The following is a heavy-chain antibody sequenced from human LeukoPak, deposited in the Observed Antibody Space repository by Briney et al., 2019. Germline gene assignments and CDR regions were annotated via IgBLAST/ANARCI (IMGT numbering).Heavy chain of an antibody. Sequence: ASVKVSCKASRYTFTSYAMNWVRQAPGQGLEWMGWINTNTGNPTYAQGFTGRFVFSLDTSVSTAYLQISSLKAEDTAVYYCARVIWFGESVGGFDPWGQGTLVTVSS. CDR3: ARVIWFGESVGGFDP. J-gene: IGHJ5*02. CDR1: RYTFTSYA. D-gene: IGHD3-10*01. V-gene: IGHV7-4-1*02. CDR2: INTNTGNP.